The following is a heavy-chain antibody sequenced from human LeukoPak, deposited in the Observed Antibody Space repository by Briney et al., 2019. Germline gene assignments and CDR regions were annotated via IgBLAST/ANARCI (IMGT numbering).Heavy chain of an antibody. CDR2: LSYDGNDN. CDR1: GFTFRNYE. J-gene: IGHJ4*02. V-gene: IGHV3-30*01. D-gene: IGHD2-2*01. Sequence: GGSLRLSCAASGFTFRNYEMHRVRQAPANGLEWVASLSYDGNDNYYADSVKGRFTISRDNSKNTLYLHMTSLRAEDTAVYYCESVACRTSCSKGVYFDYWGRGTLVTVSS. CDR3: ESVACRTSCSKGVYFDY.